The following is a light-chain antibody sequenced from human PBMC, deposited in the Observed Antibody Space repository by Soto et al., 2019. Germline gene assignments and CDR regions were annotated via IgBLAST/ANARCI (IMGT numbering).Light chain of an antibody. CDR2: SNS. CDR3: AAWDDSLNGYV. Sequence: QSVLIQPPSASGTPGQRVTVSCSGGSSNIGSYTVNWYQQLPGAAPKLLIYSNSQRPSGVPDRFSASKSGTSASLAISGLQSEDEAEYYCAAWDDSLNGYVFGPGTKVT. J-gene: IGLJ1*01. V-gene: IGLV1-44*01. CDR1: SSNIGSYT.